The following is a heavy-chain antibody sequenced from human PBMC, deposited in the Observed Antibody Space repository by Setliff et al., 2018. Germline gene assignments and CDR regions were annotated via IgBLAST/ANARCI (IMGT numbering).Heavy chain of an antibody. D-gene: IGHD3-3*01. CDR2: IWFDGSNT. J-gene: IGHJ6*03. CDR1: GFTFSTHA. CDR3: ARGSFWSGTYYYYMDV. V-gene: IGHV3-30*02. Sequence: GGSLRLSCGASGFTFSTHAMHWVRQAPGKGLEWVAMIWFDGSNTHYPGSVKGRFTISRDNSRDTQYLEMNSLRPEDTAIYYCARGSFWSGTYYYYMDVWGKGTTVTVSS.